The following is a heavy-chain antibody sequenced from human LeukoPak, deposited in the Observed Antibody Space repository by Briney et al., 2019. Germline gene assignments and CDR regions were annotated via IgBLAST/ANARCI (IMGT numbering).Heavy chain of an antibody. CDR1: GFSFSDYY. J-gene: IGHJ4*02. V-gene: IGHV3-11*01. CDR2: ISDSAITI. Sequence: GGSLRLSCAASGFSFSDYYMSWIRQAPGKGLEWVSYISDSAITIYYADSVKGRFTISRDNAKSSLYLQMNSLRAEDTAVYYCARSTYSSGWYPTHFDYWGRGTLVTVSS. CDR3: ARSTYSSGWYPTHFDY. D-gene: IGHD6-19*01.